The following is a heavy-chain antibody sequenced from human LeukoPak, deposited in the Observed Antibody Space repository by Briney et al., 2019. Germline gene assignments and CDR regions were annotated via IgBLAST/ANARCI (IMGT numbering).Heavy chain of an antibody. Sequence: GASVKVSCKASGYTFTSYGISWVRQAPGQGLEWMGWISAYNGNTNYAQKLQGRVTMTTDTSTSTAYMELRSLRSDDTAVYYCARVLDRIDYYDSSGYYYDWGQGTLVTVSS. CDR2: ISAYNGNT. CDR3: ARVLDRIDYYDSSGYYYD. J-gene: IGHJ4*02. CDR1: GYTFTSYG. D-gene: IGHD3-22*01. V-gene: IGHV1-18*01.